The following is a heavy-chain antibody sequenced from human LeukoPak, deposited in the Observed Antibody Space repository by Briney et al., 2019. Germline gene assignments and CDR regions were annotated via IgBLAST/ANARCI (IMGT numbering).Heavy chain of an antibody. CDR3: AKDGGYYDILTGLVY. V-gene: IGHV3-23*01. Sequence: PGGSLRLSCAASGFTFSSYAMSWGRQAPGKGLEWVSAISGSGGSTYYADSVKGRFTISRDNSKNTLYLQMNSLRAEDTAVYYCAKDGGYYDILTGLVYWGQGNLVTVSS. CDR2: ISGSGGST. D-gene: IGHD3-9*01. CDR1: GFTFSSYA. J-gene: IGHJ4*02.